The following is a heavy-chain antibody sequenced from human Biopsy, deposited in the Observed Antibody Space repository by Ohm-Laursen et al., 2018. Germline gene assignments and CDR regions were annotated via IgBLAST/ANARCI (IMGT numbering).Heavy chain of an antibody. J-gene: IGHJ4*02. CDR3: AADADGYYTEFDY. CDR2: IVPILGHP. Sequence: GSSVKVSCKASGGPSTNYAFSWVRQAPGQGLEWVGRIVPILGHPNYAQRFQGRVSITADKSTSYVYMELSRLTSGDTAVYYCAADADGYYTEFDYWGPGTLVTVSS. D-gene: IGHD3-3*01. V-gene: IGHV1-69*04. CDR1: GGPSTNYA.